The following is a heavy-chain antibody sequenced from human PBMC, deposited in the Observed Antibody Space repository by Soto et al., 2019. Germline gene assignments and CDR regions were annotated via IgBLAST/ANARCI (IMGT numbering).Heavy chain of an antibody. V-gene: IGHV3-74*01. CDR2: TDSDGTFT. Sequence: GGSLRLSWVAPGFTISTYWMHRGRQTPGGGLVWVSHTDSDGTFTTYADSVKGRFTISRDNAKSTLYLQMNSLRAEDTGVYYCARLGPYASGTYSFRHNRFDPWGQGTQVTVSS. CDR1: GFTISTYW. CDR3: ARLGPYASGTYSFRHNRFDP. J-gene: IGHJ5*02. D-gene: IGHD3-10*01.